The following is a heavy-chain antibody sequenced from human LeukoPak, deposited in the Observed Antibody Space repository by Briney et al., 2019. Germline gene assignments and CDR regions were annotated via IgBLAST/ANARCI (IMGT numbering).Heavy chain of an antibody. J-gene: IGHJ4*02. V-gene: IGHV3-7*01. Sequence: GGSLRLSCAASGFTFSNYWMSWVRQAPGKGLEWVANIKQGGSDKYNVDSVKGRFTISRDNAENSLFLQMNSLRAEDTAVYYCARGQGLLQRYYFDYWGQGTLVTVSS. CDR3: ARGQGLLQRYYFDY. D-gene: IGHD2-15*01. CDR2: IKQGGSDK. CDR1: GFTFSNYW.